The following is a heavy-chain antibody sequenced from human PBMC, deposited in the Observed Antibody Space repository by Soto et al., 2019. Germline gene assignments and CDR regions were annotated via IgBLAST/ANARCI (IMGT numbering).Heavy chain of an antibody. CDR2: ISYDGSNK. CDR1: GFTFSSYG. Sequence: GGSLRLSCAASGFTFSSYGMHWVRQAPGKGLEWVAVISYDGSNKYYADSVKGRFTISRDNSKNTLYLQMNSLRAEDTAVYYCAKENPIYYYMDVWGKGTTVTAP. D-gene: IGHD3-3*01. V-gene: IGHV3-30*18. J-gene: IGHJ6*03. CDR3: AKENPIYYYMDV.